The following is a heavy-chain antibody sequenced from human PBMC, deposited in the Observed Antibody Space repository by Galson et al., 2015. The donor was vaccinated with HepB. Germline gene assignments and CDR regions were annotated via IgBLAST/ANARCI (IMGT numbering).Heavy chain of an antibody. D-gene: IGHD3-22*01. J-gene: IGHJ5*02. CDR2: INHSGST. CDR1: TGSFSGYY. Sequence: ETLSLTCAVYTGSFSGYYWSWIRQPPGKGLEWIGEINHSGSTNYNLSLKSRVTMSVDTSKNQFSLKLSSVTAADTAVYYCARLQHSGYPYWRFDPWGQGTLVTVSS. V-gene: IGHV4-34*01. CDR3: ARLQHSGYPYWRFDP.